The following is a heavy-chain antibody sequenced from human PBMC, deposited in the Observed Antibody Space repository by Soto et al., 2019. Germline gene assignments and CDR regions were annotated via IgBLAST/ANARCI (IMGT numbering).Heavy chain of an antibody. CDR2: ITIRTGNI. V-gene: IGHV3-48*02. Sequence: GGSLRLSCVASGFTFSTSAMNWVRQAPGKGLEWLAYITIRTGNILYADSVRGRFTISADNAENSVFLQMNSLRDEDTAVYFCVRDRDLYRDMVHADLWGQGTLVTVSS. D-gene: IGHD1-26*01. J-gene: IGHJ4*01. CDR1: GFTFSTSA. CDR3: VRDRDLYRDMVHADL.